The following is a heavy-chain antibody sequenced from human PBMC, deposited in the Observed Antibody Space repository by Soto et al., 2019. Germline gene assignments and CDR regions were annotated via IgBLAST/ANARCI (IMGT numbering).Heavy chain of an antibody. J-gene: IGHJ5*02. Sequence: SETLSLTCTVSGGSISSYYWSWVRQPPGKGLEWIGYIYYSGSTNYNPSLKSRVTISVDTSKNQFSLKLSSVTAADTAVYYCARDSGYSGYDSGRFDPWGQGTLVTVSS. CDR1: GGSISSYY. CDR3: ARDSGYSGYDSGRFDP. D-gene: IGHD5-12*01. CDR2: IYYSGST. V-gene: IGHV4-59*12.